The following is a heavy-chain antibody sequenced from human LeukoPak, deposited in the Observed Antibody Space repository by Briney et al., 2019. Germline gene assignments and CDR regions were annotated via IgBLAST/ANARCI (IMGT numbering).Heavy chain of an antibody. CDR2: IYYSGST. CDR3: ARVAQSSSDY. V-gene: IGHV4-59*01. CDR1: GGSISSYY. Sequence: SETLSLTCTVSGGSISSYYWSWIRQPPGKGLEWIGYIYYSGSTNYNPSLKSRVTLSVDTSKNQFSLKLSSVTAADTAVYYCARVAQSSSDYWGQGTLVTVSS. D-gene: IGHD6-19*01. J-gene: IGHJ4*02.